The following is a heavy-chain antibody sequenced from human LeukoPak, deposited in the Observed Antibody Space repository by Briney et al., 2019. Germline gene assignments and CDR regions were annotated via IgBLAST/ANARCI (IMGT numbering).Heavy chain of an antibody. CDR3: ASDVGTSGWYTFDY. Sequence: SQTLSLTCAISGDSVSSNNGAWNWIRQSPSRGLEWLGRTYYRSKWYDDYAGSVKGRIAISPDTSKNQFSLQMYSVTPEDTAVYYCASDVGTSGWYTFDYWGQGTLATVSS. CDR2: TYYRSKWYD. V-gene: IGHV6-1*01. J-gene: IGHJ4*02. D-gene: IGHD6-19*01. CDR1: GDSVSSNNGA.